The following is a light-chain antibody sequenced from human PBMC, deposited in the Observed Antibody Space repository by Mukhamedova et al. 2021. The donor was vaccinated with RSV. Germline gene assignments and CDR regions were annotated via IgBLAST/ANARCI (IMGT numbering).Light chain of an antibody. CDR1: NIGSNY. Sequence: NIGSNYVSWYQHLPGTAPKLLIYRHNQRPSGVPDRFSGSRSGTSASLAISGLRSEDEADYYCAVWDDSLNGPVFGGWTKLTVL. V-gene: IGLV1-47*01. CDR3: AVWDDSLNGPV. CDR2: RHN. J-gene: IGLJ3*02.